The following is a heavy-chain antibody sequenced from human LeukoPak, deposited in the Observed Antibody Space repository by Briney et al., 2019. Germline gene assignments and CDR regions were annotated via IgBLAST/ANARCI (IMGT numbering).Heavy chain of an antibody. CDR1: GLSFSDYD. V-gene: IGHV3-21*01. CDR3: GRAFPPLRTSSAGDL. Sequence: GGSLRLSCSASGLSFSDYDMNWVRQAPRKGLEWVSAISGRSSHIYYGESVKGRFTISRDNAKNSLYLQMDSLGVEDTAVYYCGRAFPPLRTSSAGDLWGQGTLVIVSS. J-gene: IGHJ1*01. D-gene: IGHD3-16*01. CDR2: ISGRSSHI.